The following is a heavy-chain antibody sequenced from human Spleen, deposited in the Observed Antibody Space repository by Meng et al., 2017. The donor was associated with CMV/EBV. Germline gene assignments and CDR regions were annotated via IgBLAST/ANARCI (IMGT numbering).Heavy chain of an antibody. Sequence: GESLKISCKGSGYIFTDYWIGWVRQMPGKGLEWMGIVYPGDSDTRYSPSFQGQVTISADNSITTAYLQWSSLKASDTAIYYCARHQAYYDSSGLPYGMDVWGQGTTVTVSS. CDR2: VYPGDSDT. D-gene: IGHD3-22*01. V-gene: IGHV5-51*01. CDR1: GYIFTDYW. CDR3: ARHQAYYDSSGLPYGMDV. J-gene: IGHJ6*02.